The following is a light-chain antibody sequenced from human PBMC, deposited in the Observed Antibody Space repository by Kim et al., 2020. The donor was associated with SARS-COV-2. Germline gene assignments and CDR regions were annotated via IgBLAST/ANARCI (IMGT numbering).Light chain of an antibody. V-gene: IGKV1-16*02. J-gene: IGKJ4*01. CDR1: QGISSY. Sequence: ASVGARITITGRASQGISSYLAWFQQKPGRAPKSLVYAASTLRSGVPSKFSGSGSGTDFTLTISSLQPEDFATYYCQQYNSYPLTFGGGTKVDIK. CDR2: AAS. CDR3: QQYNSYPLT.